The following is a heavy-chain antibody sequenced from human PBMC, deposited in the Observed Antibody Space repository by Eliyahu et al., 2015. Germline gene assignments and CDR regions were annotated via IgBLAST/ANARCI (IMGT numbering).Heavy chain of an antibody. V-gene: IGHV3-11*01. Sequence: QXQLVESGGGLVKPGGSXRRXCAXSGXIFSDYDMKXGRQAPGKGLEWVSYISSSGSTIYYADSVKGRFTISRDDTKNSVSLQINSPRADDTAVYYCARGRNWSPFDCWGQGTLVTVSS. CDR1: GXIFSDYD. CDR3: ARGRNWSPFDC. D-gene: IGHD1-1*01. J-gene: IGHJ4*02. CDR2: ISSSGSTI.